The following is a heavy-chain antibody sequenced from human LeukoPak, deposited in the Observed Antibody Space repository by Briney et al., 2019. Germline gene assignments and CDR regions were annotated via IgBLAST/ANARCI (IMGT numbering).Heavy chain of an antibody. J-gene: IGHJ4*02. CDR3: ARGGPSRGSGFYYFDY. D-gene: IGHD6-19*01. CDR1: GYTFSSYD. V-gene: IGHV1-8*01. Sequence: ASVKVSCKASGYTFSSYDINWVRQATGQGLEWMGWMNPNSGNTGYAQKFQGRVTMTRDTSVSTAYMELSRLRSDDTAVYYCARGGPSRGSGFYYFDYWGQGTLVTVSS. CDR2: MNPNSGNT.